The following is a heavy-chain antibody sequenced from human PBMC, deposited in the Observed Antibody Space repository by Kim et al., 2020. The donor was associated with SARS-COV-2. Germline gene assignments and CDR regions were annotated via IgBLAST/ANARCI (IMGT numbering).Heavy chain of an antibody. Sequence: QKLQGRVTMTTDTSTSTAYMELRSLRSDDTAVYYCARGGGPYSDTTHLDYWGQGTLVTVSS. CDR3: ARGGGPYSDTTHLDY. V-gene: IGHV1-18*01. D-gene: IGHD2-21*01. J-gene: IGHJ4*02.